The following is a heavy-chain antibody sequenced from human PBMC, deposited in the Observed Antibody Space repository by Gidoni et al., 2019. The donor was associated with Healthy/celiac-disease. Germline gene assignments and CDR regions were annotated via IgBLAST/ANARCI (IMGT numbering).Heavy chain of an antibody. V-gene: IGHV3-74*01. CDR1: GFPFSSYW. CDR2: INSDGSST. CDR3: ARVRAGLLKIRVYYGMDV. J-gene: IGHJ6*02. Sequence: EVQLVESGGGLVQPGGSLRLSCAASGFPFSSYWMHWVRQAPGKGLVWVSRINSDGSSTSYADSVKGRFTISRDNAKNTLYLQMNSLRAEDTAVYYCARVRAGLLKIRVYYGMDVWGQGTTVTVSS.